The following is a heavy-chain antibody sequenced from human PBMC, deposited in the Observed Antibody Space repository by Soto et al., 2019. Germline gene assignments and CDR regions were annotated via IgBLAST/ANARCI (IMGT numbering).Heavy chain of an antibody. CDR3: AKDNGNSGWRKYGLDV. CDR2: ISWSGGSI. CDR1: GFTFDDYA. J-gene: IGHJ6*02. Sequence: EVQLVESGGGLVQPGRSLRLSCAASGFTFDDYAMHWVRQAPGKGLEWVSGISWSGGSIGYADSVKGRFTISRDNAKNSLYLQMNSLRAEDTALYYCAKDNGNSGWRKYGLDVWGQGTTVTVSS. D-gene: IGHD3-22*01. V-gene: IGHV3-9*01.